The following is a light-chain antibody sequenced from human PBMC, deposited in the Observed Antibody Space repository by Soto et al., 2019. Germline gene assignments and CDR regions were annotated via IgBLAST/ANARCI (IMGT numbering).Light chain of an antibody. V-gene: IGKV3-20*01. CDR1: HIVSSSD. CDR3: QQYGSSPPIT. J-gene: IGKJ5*01. Sequence: EIVLTQSPGTLSLSPGERATLSCRASHIVSSSDLAWYQQKPGQAPRLLIYGASSRATGIPDRFSGSGSGTDFYLTISRLEPEDFAVHYYQQYGSSPPITFGQGTRLEIK. CDR2: GAS.